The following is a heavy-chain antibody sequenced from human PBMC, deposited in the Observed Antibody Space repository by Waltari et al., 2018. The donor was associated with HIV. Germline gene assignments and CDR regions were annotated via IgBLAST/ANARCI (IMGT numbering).Heavy chain of an antibody. CDR2: IRYDGSKK. D-gene: IGHD2-15*01. CDR3: ATNIVVAATGTFDY. CDR1: GLPFRSSG. J-gene: IGHJ4*02. V-gene: IGHV3-30*02. Sequence: QVQLVESGGGVVQPGGSLSLSCAASGLPFRSSGMHWVRQAPGKGLEWVTFIRYDGSKKHYADSVKGRFTISRDNSDNTLYLEMNSLRTEDTAVYYCATNIVVAATGTFDYWGQGTRVIVTA.